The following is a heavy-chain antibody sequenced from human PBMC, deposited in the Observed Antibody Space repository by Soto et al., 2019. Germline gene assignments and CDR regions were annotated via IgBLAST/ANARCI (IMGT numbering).Heavy chain of an antibody. D-gene: IGHD1-26*01. Sequence: GGSLRLSGAASGFTFSNYGMHWVRQAPGKGLEWVAIIWYDGSNDYYVDSVKGRFTISRDNSKNTLSLQMNSLRAEDTAVYYCARDRWEFQLFYYGLDVWGQGTTVTVSS. CDR3: ARDRWEFQLFYYGLDV. CDR2: IWYDGSND. J-gene: IGHJ6*02. V-gene: IGHV3-33*01. CDR1: GFTFSNYG.